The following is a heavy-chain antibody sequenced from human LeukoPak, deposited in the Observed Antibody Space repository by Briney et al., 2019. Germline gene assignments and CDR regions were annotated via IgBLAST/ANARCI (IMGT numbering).Heavy chain of an antibody. Sequence: GGSLRLSCAASGFTVSSNYISWVRQAPGKGLEWVSALYVGGKTYYADSVKGRFIISRDDSENTVFLQMNSLRVEDTAVYYCARQMSAATNFDYWGQGTLVIVSS. J-gene: IGHJ4*02. D-gene: IGHD4-17*01. CDR3: ARQMSAATNFDY. CDR2: LYVGGKT. CDR1: GFTVSSNY. V-gene: IGHV3-66*04.